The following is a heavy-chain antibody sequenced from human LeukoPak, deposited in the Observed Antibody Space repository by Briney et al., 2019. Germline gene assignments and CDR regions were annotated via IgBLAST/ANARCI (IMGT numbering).Heavy chain of an antibody. CDR3: AREDYDILTGYGSTAFDI. CDR1: GFTFSSYG. D-gene: IGHD3-9*01. J-gene: IGHJ3*02. V-gene: IGHV3-33*01. Sequence: GGSLRLSCAASGFTFSSYGMHWVRQAPGKGLEWVAVIWYDGSNKYYADSVKGRFTISRDNSKNTLYLQMNSLRAEDTAVYYCAREDYDILTGYGSTAFDIWGQGTMVTVSS. CDR2: IWYDGSNK.